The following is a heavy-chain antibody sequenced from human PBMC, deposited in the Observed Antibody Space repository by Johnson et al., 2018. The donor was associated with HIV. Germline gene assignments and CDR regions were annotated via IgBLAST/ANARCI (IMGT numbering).Heavy chain of an antibody. Sequence: VQLVESGGGVVQPGRSLRLSCAASGFTFSSYGMSWVRQAPGKGLEWVSGINWNGGSTGYADSVKGRFTISRDNTKNTVYLQMNSLRAEDTAVYYCTTGVFHAFDMWGQGTMVTVSS. V-gene: IGHV3-20*04. CDR3: TTGVFHAFDM. CDR2: INWNGGST. J-gene: IGHJ3*02. D-gene: IGHD1-1*01. CDR1: GFTFSSYG.